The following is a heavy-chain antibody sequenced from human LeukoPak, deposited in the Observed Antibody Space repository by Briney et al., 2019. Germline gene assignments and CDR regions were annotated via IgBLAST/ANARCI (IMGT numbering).Heavy chain of an antibody. CDR3: ARGGAFCSVDGCYSGRNWFDP. V-gene: IGHV3-11*04. D-gene: IGHD2-15*01. CDR2: ISSGGTTI. CDR1: GFTFSDYN. Sequence: GGSLRLSCAASGFTFSDYNMRWIRQAPGKGLEWVSFISSGGTTIYYADSVKGRFTISRDNAKNSLHLQMNSLRAEDTAVYYCARGGAFCSVDGCYSGRNWFDPWGQGTLVTVSS. J-gene: IGHJ5*02.